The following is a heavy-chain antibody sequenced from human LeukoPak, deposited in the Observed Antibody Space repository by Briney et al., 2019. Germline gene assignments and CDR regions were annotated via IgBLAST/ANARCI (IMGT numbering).Heavy chain of an antibody. CDR3: ARGRTIFGVVIRDRKFDY. Sequence: SETLSLTCAVYGGSFSGYYWSWIRQPPGKELEWIGEINHSGSTNYNPSLKSRVTISVDTSKNQFSLKLSSVTAADTAVYYCARGRTIFGVVIRDRKFDYWGQGTLVTVSS. CDR2: INHSGST. D-gene: IGHD3-3*01. V-gene: IGHV4-34*01. CDR1: GGSFSGYY. J-gene: IGHJ4*02.